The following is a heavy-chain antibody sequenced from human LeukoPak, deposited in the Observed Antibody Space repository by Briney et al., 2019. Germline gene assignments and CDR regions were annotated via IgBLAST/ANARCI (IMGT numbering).Heavy chain of an antibody. V-gene: IGHV3-11*01. CDR3: ARDPDFYGSGSYYKVNWFDP. Sequence: PGGSLRLSCAASGFTFSDYYMSWIRQAPGKGLEWVSYISSSGSTIYYAGSVKGRFTISRDNAKNSLYLQMNSLRAEDTAVYYCARDPDFYGSGSYYKVNWFDPWGQGTLVTVS. CDR2: ISSSGSTI. J-gene: IGHJ5*02. D-gene: IGHD3-10*01. CDR1: GFTFSDYY.